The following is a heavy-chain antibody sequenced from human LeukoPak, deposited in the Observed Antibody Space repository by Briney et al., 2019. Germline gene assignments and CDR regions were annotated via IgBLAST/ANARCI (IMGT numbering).Heavy chain of an antibody. CDR1: GFTVSSNN. Sequence: GGSLRLSCVVSGFTVSSNNMNWVRQAPGKGLEWVSVIYLDGSTYYADSVKGRSAISRDTSKNTLHLQMDSLRAEDTAVYYCARDSDHVGVLGAFDIWGQGTVVTVSS. V-gene: IGHV3-66*01. CDR3: ARDSDHVGVLGAFDI. J-gene: IGHJ3*02. D-gene: IGHD2-8*01. CDR2: IYLDGST.